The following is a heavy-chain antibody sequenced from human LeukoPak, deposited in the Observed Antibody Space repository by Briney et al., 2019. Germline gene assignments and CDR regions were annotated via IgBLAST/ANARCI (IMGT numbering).Heavy chain of an antibody. V-gene: IGHV1-69*13. CDR1: GGTFSSYA. Sequence: ASVKVSCKASGGTFSSYAISWVRQAPGQGLEWMGGIIPIFGTAKYAQKFQGRVTITADESTSTAYMELSSLRSEDTAVYYCATRAWEGWFDPWGQGTLVTVSS. CDR2: IIPIFGTA. CDR3: ATRAWEGWFDP. J-gene: IGHJ5*02. D-gene: IGHD1-26*01.